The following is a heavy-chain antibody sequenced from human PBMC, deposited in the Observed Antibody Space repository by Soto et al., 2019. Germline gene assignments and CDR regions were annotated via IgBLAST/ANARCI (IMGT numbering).Heavy chain of an antibody. CDR3: AKQGTAMARRDYFDY. CDR1: GFTFSSYA. V-gene: IGHV3-23*01. J-gene: IGHJ4*02. CDR2: ISGSGGST. Sequence: EVQLLESGGGLVQPGGSLRLSCAASGFTFSSYAMSWVRQAPGKGLEWVSAISGSGGSTYYADSVKGRFTISRDNPKNPLYLQMNRLRAEDTAVYYCAKQGTAMARRDYFDYWGQGTLVTVSS. D-gene: IGHD5-18*01.